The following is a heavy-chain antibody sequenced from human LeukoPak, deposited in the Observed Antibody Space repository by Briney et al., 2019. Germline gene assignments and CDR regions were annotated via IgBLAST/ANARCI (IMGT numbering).Heavy chain of an antibody. D-gene: IGHD1-1*01. CDR1: GGSFNGYY. V-gene: IGHV4-34*01. Sequence: SETLSLTCAVYGGSFNGYYWSWIRQPPGKGLEWIGEINHSGSTNYNPSLKSRVTISVDTSKNRFSLKLSSVTAADTAVYYCARAPGGVTGTTYYYYGMDVWGQGTTVTVSS. CDR2: INHSGST. CDR3: ARAPGGVTGTTYYYYGMDV. J-gene: IGHJ6*02.